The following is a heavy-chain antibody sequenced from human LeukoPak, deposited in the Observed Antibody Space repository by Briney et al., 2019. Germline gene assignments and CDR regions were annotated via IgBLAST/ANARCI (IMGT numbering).Heavy chain of an antibody. CDR1: GFSISSSA. Sequence: GGSLRLSCAASGFSISSSAMNWVRQAPGKGLEWVSSINNVASHIYYAGSVRGRFTISRDNAKNSVYLQMNSLRAEDTAVYYCARGRGYSYGYAPLIDYWGQGTLVTVSS. V-gene: IGHV3-21*01. D-gene: IGHD5-18*01. CDR2: INNVASHI. J-gene: IGHJ4*02. CDR3: ARGRGYSYGYAPLIDY.